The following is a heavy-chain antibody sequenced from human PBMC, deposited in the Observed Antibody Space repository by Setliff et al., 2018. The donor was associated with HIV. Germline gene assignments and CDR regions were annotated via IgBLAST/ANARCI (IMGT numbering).Heavy chain of an antibody. D-gene: IGHD3-22*01. CDR1: GGSISTNRDH. V-gene: IGHV4-39*07. Sequence: PSETLSLTCNVSGGSISTNRDHWGWIRQPPGKGLEWIGSISYSGNTYYHPSLQSRVTISVDTSKDQFSLKLSSVTAADTAVYYCASSDANYYDSSGYPSYFDYWGQGTLVTVSS. J-gene: IGHJ4*02. CDR3: ASSDANYYDSSGYPSYFDY. CDR2: ISYSGNT.